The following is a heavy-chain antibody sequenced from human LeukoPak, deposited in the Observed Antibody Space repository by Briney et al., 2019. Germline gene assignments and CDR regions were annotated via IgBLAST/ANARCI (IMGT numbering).Heavy chain of an antibody. CDR1: GFTFSSYA. D-gene: IGHD3-10*01. CDR2: ISSNGGST. J-gene: IGHJ4*02. Sequence: GGSLRLSCAASGFTFSSYAMHWVRQAPGKGLEYVSAISSNGGSTYYANSVKGRFTISRDNSKNTLYLQMNSLRAEDTAVYYCARYPSYGSGSSDYWGQGTLVTVSS. V-gene: IGHV3-64*01. CDR3: ARYPSYGSGSSDY.